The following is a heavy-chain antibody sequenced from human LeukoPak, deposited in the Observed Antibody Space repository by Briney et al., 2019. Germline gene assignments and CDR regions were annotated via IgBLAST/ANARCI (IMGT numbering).Heavy chain of an antibody. J-gene: IGHJ3*02. Sequence: SETLSLTCTVSGGSISSSSYYWSWIRQPPGKGLEWIGYIYYSGSTNYNPSLKSRVTISVDKSKNQFSLKLSSVTAADTAVYYCARWWAASNALDIWGQGTMVTVSS. CDR2: IYYSGST. V-gene: IGHV4-61*05. CDR3: ARWWAASNALDI. D-gene: IGHD2-15*01. CDR1: GGSISSSSYY.